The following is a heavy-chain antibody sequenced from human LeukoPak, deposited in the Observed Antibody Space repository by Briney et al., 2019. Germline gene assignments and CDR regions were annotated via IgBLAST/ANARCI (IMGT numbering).Heavy chain of an antibody. Sequence: ASVKVSCKASGGTFSSYAISWVRQAPGQGLEWMGGIIPIFGTANYAQKFQGRVTITADKSTSTAYMELSSLRSEDTAVYYCASSNTYYDFWSGRVVLVYWGQGTLVTVSS. CDR3: ASSNTYYDFWSGRVVLVY. V-gene: IGHV1-69*06. CDR2: IIPIFGTA. J-gene: IGHJ4*02. CDR1: GGTFSSYA. D-gene: IGHD3-3*01.